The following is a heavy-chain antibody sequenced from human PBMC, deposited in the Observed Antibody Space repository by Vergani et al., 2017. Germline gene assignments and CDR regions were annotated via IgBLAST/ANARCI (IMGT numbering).Heavy chain of an antibody. J-gene: IGHJ3*02. V-gene: IGHV3-23*01. CDR3: AKVGHSEVAGTFGAFDI. D-gene: IGHD6-19*01. CDR1: GFTFDNYA. Sequence: EVHLLESGGGLIQPGGSLRISCAASGFTFDNYAMTWVRQAPGKGLQWVSTLSASDRRTHYADSVKGRFTISRDISKNTLFLHMNSLRPEDTAVYYCAKVGHSEVAGTFGAFDIWGQGTMVTVSS. CDR2: LSASDRRT.